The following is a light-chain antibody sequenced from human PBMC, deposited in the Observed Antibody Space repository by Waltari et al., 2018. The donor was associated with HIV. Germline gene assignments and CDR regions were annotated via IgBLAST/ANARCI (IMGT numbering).Light chain of an antibody. CDR1: SSDVGGYNY. CDR3: SSYTSSSTYV. J-gene: IGLJ1*01. CDR2: EFT. Sequence: QSALTQPASVSGSPGQSITISCTGASSDVGGYNYVSWYQQHPGKAPKLMIYEFTNRPSGLSNRFSGSKSGNTASLTISGLQAEDEADYYCSSYTSSSTYVFGTGTKVTVL. V-gene: IGLV2-14*01.